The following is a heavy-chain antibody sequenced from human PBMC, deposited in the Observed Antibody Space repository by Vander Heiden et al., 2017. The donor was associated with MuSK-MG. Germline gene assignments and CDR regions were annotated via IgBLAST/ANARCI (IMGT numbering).Heavy chain of an antibody. D-gene: IGHD5-12*01. V-gene: IGHV5-51*01. Sequence: ELQLVQSGAEVKKPGESLKISCKGSGSIFTSYWIGWLRPLPGKGLEWMGIIYPGDTDTRYSPSFQGQVTISADKSISTAYLQWSSLKASDTAMYYCARQSGTGWLRSRAFDIWGQVTMVTVSS. CDR1: GSIFTSYW. CDR3: ARQSGTGWLRSRAFDI. CDR2: IYPGDTDT. J-gene: IGHJ3*02.